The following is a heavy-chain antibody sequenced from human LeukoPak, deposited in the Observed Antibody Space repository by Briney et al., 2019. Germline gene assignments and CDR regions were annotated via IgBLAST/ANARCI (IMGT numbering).Heavy chain of an antibody. V-gene: IGHV3-21*01. Sequence: GGSLRLSCAASGFTFSRYSMNWVRQAPGKGLEWVSSISSSSSFIYYADSVKGRFTITRDNAKNSLYLQMNSLRAEDTAVYYCARDPPLGSCSTISCPHLDYWGQGTLVTVSS. CDR1: GFTFSRYS. CDR2: ISSSSSFI. CDR3: ARDPPLGSCSTISCPHLDY. D-gene: IGHD2-2*01. J-gene: IGHJ4*02.